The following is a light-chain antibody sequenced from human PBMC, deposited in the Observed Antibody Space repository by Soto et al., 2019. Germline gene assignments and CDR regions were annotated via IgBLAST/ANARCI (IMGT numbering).Light chain of an antibody. CDR2: DNN. CDR3: GTWDSSLSAHV. J-gene: IGLJ1*01. CDR1: SSNIGNNY. Sequence: QSVLTQPPSVSAAPGQKVTISCSGSSSNIGNNYVSWYQQLPGTAPKLLIYDNNKRPSGIPDRFSGSKSGTSATPGITGLQTGDEADYYCGTWDSSLSAHVFGTGTKVTVL. V-gene: IGLV1-51*01.